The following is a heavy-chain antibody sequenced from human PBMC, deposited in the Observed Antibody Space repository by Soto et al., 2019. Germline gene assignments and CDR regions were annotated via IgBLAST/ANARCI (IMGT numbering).Heavy chain of an antibody. Sequence: GGSLRLSCAASGFTFSSYWMHWVRQAPGKGLVWVSRINSDGSSTSYADSVKGRFTISRDNAKNTLYLQMNSLRAEDTAVYYCANQNYDFWSGYYPSIYYYMDVWGKGTTVNVSS. CDR1: GFTFSSYW. J-gene: IGHJ6*03. V-gene: IGHV3-74*01. CDR2: INSDGSST. D-gene: IGHD3-3*01. CDR3: ANQNYDFWSGYYPSIYYYMDV.